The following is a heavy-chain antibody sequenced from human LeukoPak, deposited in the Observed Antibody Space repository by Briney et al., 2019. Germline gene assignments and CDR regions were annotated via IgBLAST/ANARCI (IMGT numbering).Heavy chain of an antibody. Sequence: GESLKISCKGSGYSFTSYWIAWVRQMPGKGLEWMGIIYPGGSDTRYSPSFQGQVTISADKSISTAYPQWSSLKASDTAMYYCAREGPMSTVNYWGQGTLVTVSS. D-gene: IGHD4-17*01. CDR2: IYPGGSDT. CDR3: AREGPMSTVNY. CDR1: GYSFTSYW. V-gene: IGHV5-51*01. J-gene: IGHJ4*02.